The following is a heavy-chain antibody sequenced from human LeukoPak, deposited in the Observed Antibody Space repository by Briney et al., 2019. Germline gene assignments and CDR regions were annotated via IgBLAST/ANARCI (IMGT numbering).Heavy chain of an antibody. CDR2: IYYNGST. V-gene: IGHV4-59*01. D-gene: IGHD1-26*01. CDR3: ARDGHSGSYSRKFDP. CDR1: GGSISSYY. Sequence: SETLSLTCTVSGGSISSYYWSWIRQPPGKGLEWIGYIYYNGSTNYNPSLKSRVTISVDTSKNQFSLKLSSVTAADTAVYYCARDGHSGSYSRKFDPWGQGTLVTGPS. J-gene: IGHJ5*02.